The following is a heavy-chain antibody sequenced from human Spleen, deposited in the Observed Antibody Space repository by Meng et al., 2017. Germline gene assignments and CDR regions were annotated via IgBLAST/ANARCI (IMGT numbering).Heavy chain of an antibody. CDR1: GYTFTGYY. J-gene: IGHJ2*01. D-gene: IGHD3-22*01. CDR2: FDPEDGET. Sequence: ASVKVSCKASGYTFTGYYMHWVRQAPGKGLEWMGGFDPEDGETIYAQKFQGRVTMTEDTSTDTAYMELSSLRSEDTAVYYCATASLSSPYYYDSSGYPKYWYFDLWGRGTLVTVSS. CDR3: ATASLSSPYYYDSSGYPKYWYFDL. V-gene: IGHV1-24*01.